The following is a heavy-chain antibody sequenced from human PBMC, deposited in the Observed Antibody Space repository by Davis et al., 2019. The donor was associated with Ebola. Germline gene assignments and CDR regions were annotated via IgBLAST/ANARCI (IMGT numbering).Heavy chain of an antibody. CDR2: INHSGST. D-gene: IGHD6-6*01. CDR3: ARVPGIAARPGGYYYYYGMDV. Sequence: GSLRLSCAVYGGSFSGYYWSWIRQPPGKGLEWIGEINHSGSTNYNPSLKSRVTISVDTSKNQFSLKLSSVTAADTAVYYCARVPGIAARPGGYYYYYGMDVWGQGTTVTVSS. J-gene: IGHJ6*02. V-gene: IGHV4-34*01. CDR1: GGSFSGYY.